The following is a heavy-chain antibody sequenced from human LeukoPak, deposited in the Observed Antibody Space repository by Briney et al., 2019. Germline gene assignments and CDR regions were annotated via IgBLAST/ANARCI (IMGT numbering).Heavy chain of an antibody. CDR1: GGTFSSYA. J-gene: IGHJ6*03. D-gene: IGHD6-19*01. CDR2: IIPIFGTA. Sequence: VASVKVSCKASGGTFSSYAISWVRQAPGQGLDWMGRIIPIFGTANYAQKFQGRVTITTDESTSTAYMELSCLRSEDTAVYYCARSSGWYYYYIDVWGKGTTVTFSS. V-gene: IGHV1-69*05. CDR3: ARSSGWYYYYIDV.